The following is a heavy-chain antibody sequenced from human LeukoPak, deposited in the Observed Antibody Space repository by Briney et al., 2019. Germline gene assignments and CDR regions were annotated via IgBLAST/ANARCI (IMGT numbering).Heavy chain of an antibody. CDR1: GDSVSSDSVS. Sequence: SQTLSLTCAISGDSVSSDSVSWNWIRQSPSRGLEWLGRTYYRSAWYNEYALSVKSRITINPATSNNQFSLHLNSVTPEDTAVYYCARIRGGNIHFDHWGQGILVTVSS. V-gene: IGHV6-1*01. J-gene: IGHJ4*02. D-gene: IGHD1-26*01. CDR3: ARIRGGNIHFDH. CDR2: TYYRSAWYN.